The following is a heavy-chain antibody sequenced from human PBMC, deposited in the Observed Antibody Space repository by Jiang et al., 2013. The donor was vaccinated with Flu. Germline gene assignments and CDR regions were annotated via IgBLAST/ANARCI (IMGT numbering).Heavy chain of an antibody. Sequence: SGAEVKKPGASVKVSCKASGYTFTGYYMHWVRQAPGQGLEWMGWINPNSGGTNYAQKFQGRVTMTRDTSISTAYVELSRLRSDDTAVYYCAREAQYYDSSGYYPGGYWGQGTLVTVSS. J-gene: IGHJ4*02. CDR2: INPNSGGT. D-gene: IGHD3-22*01. CDR3: AREAQYYDSSGYYPGGY. CDR1: GYTFTGYY. V-gene: IGHV1-2*02.